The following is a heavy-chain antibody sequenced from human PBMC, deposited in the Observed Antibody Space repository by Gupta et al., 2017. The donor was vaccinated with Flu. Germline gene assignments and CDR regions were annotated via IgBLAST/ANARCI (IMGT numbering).Heavy chain of an antibody. V-gene: IGHV1-2*04. Sequence: QVQLVQSGAEVKKPGASVKVSCKASGYTFTGYYMHWVRQALGQGLEWMGWINPNSGGTNYAQKFQGWVTMTRDTSISTAYMELSRLRSDDTAVYYCAREGYDFWSAQVFGMDVWGQGTTVTVSS. D-gene: IGHD3-3*01. CDR3: AREGYDFWSAQVFGMDV. CDR1: GYTFTGYY. CDR2: INPNSGGT. J-gene: IGHJ6*02.